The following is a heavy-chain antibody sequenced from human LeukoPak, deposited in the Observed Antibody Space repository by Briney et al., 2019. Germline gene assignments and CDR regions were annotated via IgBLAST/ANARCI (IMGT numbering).Heavy chain of an antibody. CDR1: GFTFSSYG. J-gene: IGHJ4*02. D-gene: IGHD5-24*01. V-gene: IGHV3-30*02. Sequence: PGGSLRLSCAASGFTFSSYGMHWVRQAPGKGLEWVAFIRYDGSNKYYADSVKGRFTISRDNSKNTLYLQMNSLRAEDTAVYYCEKPQRRDGYNSYFDYWGQGTLVTVSS. CDR2: IRYDGSNK. CDR3: EKPQRRDGYNSYFDY.